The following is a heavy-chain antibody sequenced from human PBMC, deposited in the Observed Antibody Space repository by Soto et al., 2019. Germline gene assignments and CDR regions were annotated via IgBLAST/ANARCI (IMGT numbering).Heavy chain of an antibody. CDR2: INDSGNI. V-gene: IGHV4-34*01. J-gene: IGHJ6*03. CDR3: ARGLIVWFGELSRRGGYYYYMDV. D-gene: IGHD3-10*01. CDR1: GGAFSGYQ. Sequence: QVQLQQWGAGLLKPSETLSLTCAVYGGAFSGYQWSWIRQTPGKGLEWNGEINDSGNINYNPSLKSRVTILVDRAKKKISLKLSSVTAADTAVYYCARGLIVWFGELSRRGGYYYYMDVWGKGTTVTVS.